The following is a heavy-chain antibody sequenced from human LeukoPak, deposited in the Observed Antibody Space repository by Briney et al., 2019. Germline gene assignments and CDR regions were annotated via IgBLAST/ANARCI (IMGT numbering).Heavy chain of an antibody. J-gene: IGHJ4*02. Sequence: ASVKVSCKASGYTFTSYGISWVRQAPGQGLEWMGWISAYNGNTNYAQKLQGRVTMTTDTSTSTAYMELRSLRSDDTAVYYCAWGSYYDSSGYYPTPYYFDYWGQGTLVTVSS. D-gene: IGHD3-22*01. CDR3: AWGSYYDSSGYYPTPYYFDY. V-gene: IGHV1-18*01. CDR1: GYTFTSYG. CDR2: ISAYNGNT.